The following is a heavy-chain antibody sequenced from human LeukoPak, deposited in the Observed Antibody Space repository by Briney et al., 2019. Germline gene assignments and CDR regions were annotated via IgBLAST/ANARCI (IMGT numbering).Heavy chain of an antibody. J-gene: IGHJ6*03. CDR2: MEPNSGNT. CDR1: GYSFSSYD. V-gene: IGHV1-8*01. CDR3: ARDNYYYYMDV. Sequence: ASVKVSCKASGYSFSSYDINWVRQATGQGLEWMGWMEPNSGNTGYAQKFQGRVTMTRNKSISTAYMELSSLRSEDTAVYYCARDNYYYYMDVWGKGTTVTISS.